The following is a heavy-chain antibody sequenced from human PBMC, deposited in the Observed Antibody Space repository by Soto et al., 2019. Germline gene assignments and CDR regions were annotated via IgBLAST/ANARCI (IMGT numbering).Heavy chain of an antibody. CDR3: APDLGIFVRMDV. V-gene: IGHV3-48*02. D-gene: IGHD3-3*01. CDR1: GFMFNRYS. Sequence: EMQLVESGGGLVQPGASLRLSCAASGFMFNRYSMNWVRQAPGKGLEWVAYISSSGANVYYANSVRGRRTISRDNVNNLVYLHMNSLRDEDTAHYYCAPDLGIFVRMDVWGQGTTVVVSS. J-gene: IGHJ6*02. CDR2: ISSSGANV.